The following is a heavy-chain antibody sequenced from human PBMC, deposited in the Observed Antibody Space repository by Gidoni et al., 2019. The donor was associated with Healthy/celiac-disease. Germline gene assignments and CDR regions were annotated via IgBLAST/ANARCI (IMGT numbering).Heavy chain of an antibody. CDR2: SSGSGGST. Sequence: EVQLLESGGGLVQPGGSLRLSCAASGLTFRSYAMSWVRQAPGKGLEWVSASSGSGGSTYYADSVKGRFTISRDNSKNTLYLQMNSLRAEDTAVYYCAKPFGGQLWLMDAFDIWGQGTMVTVSS. V-gene: IGHV3-23*01. D-gene: IGHD5-18*01. CDR1: GLTFRSYA. J-gene: IGHJ3*02. CDR3: AKPFGGQLWLMDAFDI.